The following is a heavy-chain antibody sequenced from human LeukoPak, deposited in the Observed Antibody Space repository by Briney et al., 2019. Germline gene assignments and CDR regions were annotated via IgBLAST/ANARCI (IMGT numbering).Heavy chain of an antibody. V-gene: IGHV1-46*01. CDR2: INPSGGST. D-gene: IGHD4-17*01. J-gene: IGHJ5*02. Sequence: GSVRVSCKASGYTFTSYYMHWVRQAPGQGLEWVGIINPSGGSTSYAQKFQGRVNMTRDTSTSTVYMELSSLRSEDTAVYYCARVVTTVTTGVNWFDPWGQGTLVTVSS. CDR1: GYTFTSYY. CDR3: ARVVTTVTTGVNWFDP.